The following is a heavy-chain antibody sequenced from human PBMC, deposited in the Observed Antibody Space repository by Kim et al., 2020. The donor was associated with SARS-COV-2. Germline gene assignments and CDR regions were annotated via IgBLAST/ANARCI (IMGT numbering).Heavy chain of an antibody. V-gene: IGHV1-69*13. CDR2: IIPIFVTA. J-gene: IGHJ6*02. D-gene: IGHD6-13*01. CDR1: GGTFSSYA. CDR3: GRDRTPYSSSWYLSAGMDV. Sequence: SVKVSCKPSGGTFSSYAISGVRQAPGQGLEWMGWIIPIFVTANYAQKFQGRVTITADESTSTAYMELSSLRSEDTAVYYCGRDRTPYSSSWYLSAGMDVWGQGTT.